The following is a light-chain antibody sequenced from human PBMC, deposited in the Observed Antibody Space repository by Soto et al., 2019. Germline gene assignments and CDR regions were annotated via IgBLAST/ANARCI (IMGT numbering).Light chain of an antibody. J-gene: IGKJ2*01. CDR1: QSVSSTY. CDR3: QQYGTSPPFT. V-gene: IGKV3-20*01. CDR2: GAS. Sequence: ILLTQSPGPLSLSPGERATLSCRASQSVSSTYLAWYQQKPGQAPRVLVYGASNRATGIPHRLSASGSGTDFTLTISKLEPEDFAVYFCQQYGTSPPFTFGQGTK.